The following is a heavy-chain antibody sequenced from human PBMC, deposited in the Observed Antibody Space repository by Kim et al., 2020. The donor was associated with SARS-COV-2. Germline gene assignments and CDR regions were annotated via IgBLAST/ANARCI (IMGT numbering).Heavy chain of an antibody. J-gene: IGHJ4*02. CDR2: IGGSGGPT. Sequence: IGGSGGPTCYADSVKGRFTISRDNSKNTLYLQMNSLRAEDTAVYYCANLDYRGQGTLVTVSS. CDR3: ANLDY. V-gene: IGHV3-23*01.